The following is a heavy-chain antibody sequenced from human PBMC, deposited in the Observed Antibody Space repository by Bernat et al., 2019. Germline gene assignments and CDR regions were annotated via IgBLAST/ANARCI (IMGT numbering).Heavy chain of an antibody. Sequence: VRVGESGGGLVQAGGSGGVSCAASGFPFRSHWMPWVRQAPGTGLVWVSRLNSDGSSTSYADSVKGRFTITRDNAKNTLYLQMNSLTAEDTAVYYCARELPGSNWFDPWGQGTLVTVSS. V-gene: IGHV3-74*01. CDR1: GFPFRSHW. CDR3: ARELPGSNWFDP. D-gene: IGHD3-10*01. CDR2: LNSDGSST. J-gene: IGHJ5*02.